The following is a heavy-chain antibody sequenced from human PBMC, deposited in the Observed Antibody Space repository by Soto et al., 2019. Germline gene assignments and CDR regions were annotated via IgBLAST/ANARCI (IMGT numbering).Heavy chain of an antibody. CDR3: AGGAYSSSWYYGYYYGMDV. CDR1: GCTFSSYA. Sequence: SVKVSCKASGCTFSSYAISWVRQAPGQGLEWMGGIIPIFGTANYAQKFQGRVTITADESTSTAYMELSSLRSEDTAVYYCAGGAYSSSWYYGYYYGMDVWGQGTTVTVSS. CDR2: IIPIFGTA. J-gene: IGHJ6*02. D-gene: IGHD6-13*01. V-gene: IGHV1-69*13.